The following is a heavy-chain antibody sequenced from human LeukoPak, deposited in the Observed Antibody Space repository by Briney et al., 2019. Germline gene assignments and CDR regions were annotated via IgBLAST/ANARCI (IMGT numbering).Heavy chain of an antibody. CDR3: AKGGGYSDAFDI. J-gene: IGHJ3*02. D-gene: IGHD5-18*01. CDR1: GFTFKLYW. V-gene: IGHV3-74*01. CDR2: INDDGSDT. Sequence: GGSLRLSCAASGFTFKLYWMHWVRQVPGKRPVWVSRINDDGSDTIYADSVRGRFTISRDDAKNTVYLQMNSLRAEDTAVYYCAKGGGYSDAFDIWGQGTMVTVSS.